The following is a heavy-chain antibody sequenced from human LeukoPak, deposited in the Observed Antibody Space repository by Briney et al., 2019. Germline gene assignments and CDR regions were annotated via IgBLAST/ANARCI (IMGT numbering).Heavy chain of an antibody. CDR2: MNPNSGNT. J-gene: IGHJ6*03. Sequence: ASVKVSCKASGYTFTGYYMHWVRQAPGQGLEWMGWMNPNSGNTGYAQKFQGRVTITRNTSISTAYMELSSLRSEDTAVYYCARRRGYCSSTSCYKLELQDYYMDVWGKGTTVTVSS. CDR1: GYTFTGYY. CDR3: ARRRGYCSSTSCYKLELQDYYMDV. D-gene: IGHD2-2*02. V-gene: IGHV1-8*03.